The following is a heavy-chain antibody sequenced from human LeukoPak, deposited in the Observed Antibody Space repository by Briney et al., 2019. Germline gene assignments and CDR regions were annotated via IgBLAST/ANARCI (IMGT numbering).Heavy chain of an antibody. V-gene: IGHV3-74*01. J-gene: IGHJ4*02. D-gene: IGHD6-19*01. CDR2: INSDGGST. Sequence: PGGSLRLSCAASGFTFSTYWTHWVRQAPGKGLVWVSHINSDGGSTDYADPVKGRFTISRDNAKNTLYLQMNSLRAEDTAVYYCARAVAGPSHFDYWGQGTLVTVSS. CDR3: ARAVAGPSHFDY. CDR1: GFTFSTYW.